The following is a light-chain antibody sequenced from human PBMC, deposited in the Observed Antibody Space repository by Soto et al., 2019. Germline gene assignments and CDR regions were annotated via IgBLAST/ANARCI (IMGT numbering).Light chain of an antibody. J-gene: IGKJ1*01. CDR1: QTISSW. CDR2: KAS. CDR3: QHYNSYSEA. V-gene: IGKV1-5*03. Sequence: DLKMTQSPSTLSGSVGDRVTITCRASQTISSWLAWYQQKPGKAPKLLIYKASTLKSGVPSRFSGSGSGTEFTLTISSLQPDDFATYYCQHYNSYSEAFGQGTKVELK.